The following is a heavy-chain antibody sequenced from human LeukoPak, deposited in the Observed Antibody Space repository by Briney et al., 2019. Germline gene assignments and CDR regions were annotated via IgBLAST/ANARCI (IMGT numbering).Heavy chain of an antibody. J-gene: IGHJ3*02. CDR2: ISGSAGST. V-gene: IGHV3-23*01. CDR3: AKPRDGYNWGAFDI. D-gene: IGHD5-24*01. CDR1: GFTFSSYA. Sequence: GGSLRLSCAASGFTFSSYAMSWVCQAPGKGLEWVSAISGSAGSTKYADTVKGRFTISRDNSKNTLYLQMNSLRAEDTAVYYCAKPRDGYNWGAFDIWGQGTMVTVSS.